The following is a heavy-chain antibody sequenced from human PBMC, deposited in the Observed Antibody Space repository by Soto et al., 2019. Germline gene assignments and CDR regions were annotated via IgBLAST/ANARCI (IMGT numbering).Heavy chain of an antibody. V-gene: IGHV4-61*01. Sequence: QVQLQESGPGLVKPSETLSLTCTVSGGSVSSSSYYWSWIRQPPGKGLEWIGYIYYSGSTNYNPSSRGRVTISVNTSKNKLSLKLSTVTAADTAVYYCARGRAPYDSSGWTEYYCGQRTLVTVSS. J-gene: IGHJ4*02. CDR3: ARGRAPYDSSGWTEYY. CDR2: IYYSGST. CDR1: GGSVSSSSYY. D-gene: IGHD3-22*01.